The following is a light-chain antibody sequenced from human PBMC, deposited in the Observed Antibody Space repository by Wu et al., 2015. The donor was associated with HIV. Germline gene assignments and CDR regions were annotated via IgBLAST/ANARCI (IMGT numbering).Light chain of an antibody. CDR1: QGISNF. J-gene: IGKJ1*01. CDR3: QQYYSTPPAWT. V-gene: IGKV1-27*01. Sequence: DIQMTQSPSSLSASVGDRVTITCRASQGISNFLAWYQQKPGKPPKVLIYAASTLQSGVPSRFSGSGSGTDFTLTISSLQPEDFATYYCQQYYSTPPAWTFGQGTKVEIK. CDR2: AAS.